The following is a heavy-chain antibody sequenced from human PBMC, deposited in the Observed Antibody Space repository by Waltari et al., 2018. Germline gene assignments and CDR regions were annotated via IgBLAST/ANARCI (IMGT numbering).Heavy chain of an antibody. CDR3: ARHSRITMVRGVITLLDY. CDR2: INHSGRT. CDR1: GGSFSGYY. J-gene: IGHJ4*02. V-gene: IGHV4-34*01. D-gene: IGHD3-10*01. Sequence: QVQLQQWGAGLLKPSETLSLTCAVYGGSFSGYYWSWIRQPPGKGLEWIGEINHSGRTNYNPSLKSRVTISVDTSKNQFSLKLSSVTAADTAVYYCARHSRITMVRGVITLLDYWGQGTLVTVSS.